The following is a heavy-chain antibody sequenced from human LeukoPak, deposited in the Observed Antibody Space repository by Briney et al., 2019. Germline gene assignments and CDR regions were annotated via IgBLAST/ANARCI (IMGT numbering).Heavy chain of an antibody. Sequence: SETLSLTCTVSGGSISSYYWSWIRQPPGKGLEWIGYIYYSGSTNYNPSLKSRVTISVDTSKNQFSLKLSSVTAADTAVYYCAGLYSPPPSSSWRTRYYYYGVDVWGQGTTVTVSS. CDR1: GGSISSYY. J-gene: IGHJ6*02. CDR2: IYYSGST. D-gene: IGHD6-13*01. V-gene: IGHV4-59*01. CDR3: AGLYSPPPSSSWRTRYYYYGVDV.